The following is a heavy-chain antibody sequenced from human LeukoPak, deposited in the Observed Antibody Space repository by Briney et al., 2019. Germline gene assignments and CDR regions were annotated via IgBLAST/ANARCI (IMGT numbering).Heavy chain of an antibody. Sequence: PGGSLRLSCAASGCTFSSYAMSWVRQAPGKGVEWVSAISGPGGSTYYADSVKGRFTISRDNSKNTLFLQINSLRAEDTAVYYCAKLIRDFWSGYSGDYWGQGTLVTVSS. CDR1: GCTFSSYA. CDR2: ISGPGGST. V-gene: IGHV3-23*01. J-gene: IGHJ4*02. CDR3: AKLIRDFWSGYSGDY. D-gene: IGHD3-3*01.